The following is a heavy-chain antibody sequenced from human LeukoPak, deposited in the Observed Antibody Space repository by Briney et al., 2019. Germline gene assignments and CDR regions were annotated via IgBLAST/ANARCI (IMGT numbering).Heavy chain of an antibody. J-gene: IGHJ4*02. CDR3: ARYWGPYDNRGSYFDC. D-gene: IGHD3-22*01. Sequence: PSETLSLTCTVSGGSISTSNYYWVWLRQPPGKGLEWIATINYSGNTYYNPPFKSRVTISVDTSKKQFSLKLSSVTAADTAVYYCARYWGPYDNRGSYFDCWGQGTLVTVSS. V-gene: IGHV4-39*01. CDR1: GGSISTSNYY. CDR2: INYSGNT.